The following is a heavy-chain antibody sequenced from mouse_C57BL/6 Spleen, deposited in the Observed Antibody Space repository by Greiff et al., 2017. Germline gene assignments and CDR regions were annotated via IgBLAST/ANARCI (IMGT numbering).Heavy chain of an antibody. D-gene: IGHD2-5*01. Sequence: DVKLQESGPGLVKPSQTVFLTCTVTGISITTGNYRWSWIRQFPGNKLEWIGYIYYSGTITYNPSLPSRNTITRDTPKNQFFLEMNSLTAEDTATYYCARGYSNPFAYWGQGTLVTVSA. CDR1: GISITTGNYR. V-gene: IGHV3-5*01. CDR2: IYYSGTI. CDR3: ARGYSNPFAY. J-gene: IGHJ3*01.